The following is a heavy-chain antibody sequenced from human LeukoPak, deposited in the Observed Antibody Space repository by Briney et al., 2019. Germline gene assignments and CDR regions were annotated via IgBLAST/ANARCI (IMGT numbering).Heavy chain of an antibody. V-gene: IGHV4-39*01. CDR3: AALVPAAILRGFDP. J-gene: IGHJ5*02. CDR1: GGSISSSSNY. D-gene: IGHD2-2*01. Sequence: SETLSLTWTVSGGSISSSSNYWGWIRQPAGKGQEWIGSIYYSGSTYYNPSLKSRVTISVDTSKNQFSLKLSSVTAAGTAVYYCAALVPAAILRGFDPWGQGTLVTVSS. CDR2: IYYSGST.